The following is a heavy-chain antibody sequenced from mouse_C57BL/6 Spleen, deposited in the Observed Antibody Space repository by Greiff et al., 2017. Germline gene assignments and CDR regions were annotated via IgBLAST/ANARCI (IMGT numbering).Heavy chain of an antibody. D-gene: IGHD4-1*01. CDR2: INPSTGGT. Sequence: EVKLMESGPELVKPGASVKISCKASGYSFTGYYMNWVKQSPEKSLEWIGEINPSTGGTTYNQKFKAKATLTVDKSSSTAYMQLKSLTSEDSAVYYCARRRLTGYFDYWGQGTTLTVSS. J-gene: IGHJ2*01. CDR3: ARRRLTGYFDY. V-gene: IGHV1-42*01. CDR1: GYSFTGYY.